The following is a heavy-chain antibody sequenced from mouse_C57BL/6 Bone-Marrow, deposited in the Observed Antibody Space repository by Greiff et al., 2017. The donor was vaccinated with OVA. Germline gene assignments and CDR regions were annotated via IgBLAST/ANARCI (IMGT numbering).Heavy chain of an antibody. D-gene: IGHD4-1*01. V-gene: IGHV7-1*01. Sequence: DVMLVESGGGLVQSGRSLRLSCATSGFTFSDFYMEWVRQAPGKGLEWIAASRNKANDYTTEYSASVKGRFIVSRDTSQSILYLQMNALRAEDTAIYYCARETGTGFDYWGQGTTLTVSS. J-gene: IGHJ2*01. CDR3: ARETGTGFDY. CDR2: SRNKANDYTT. CDR1: GFTFSDFY.